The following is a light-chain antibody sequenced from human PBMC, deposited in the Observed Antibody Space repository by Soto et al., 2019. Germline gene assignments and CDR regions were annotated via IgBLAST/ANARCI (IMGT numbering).Light chain of an antibody. Sequence: ILMSQSPATLSVSPGYISTISCQASQSVSSNLAWYQQKPGQAPRLLIYGASTRATGIPARFSGSGSGTEFTLTISSLQAEDFAVYYCQQYNSWPRTFGQGTKVDIK. CDR2: GAS. V-gene: IGKV3-15*01. CDR1: QSVSSN. CDR3: QQYNSWPRT. J-gene: IGKJ1*01.